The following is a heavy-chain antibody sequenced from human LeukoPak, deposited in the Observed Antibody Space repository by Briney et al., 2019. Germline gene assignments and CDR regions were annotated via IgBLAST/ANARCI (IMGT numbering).Heavy chain of an antibody. CDR3: ARASYAPLNWFDP. CDR2: IYTSGST. J-gene: IGHJ5*02. V-gene: IGHV4-61*02. Sequence: SQTLSLTCAVSGGSISSGGYSWSWIRQPAGKGLEWIGRIYTSGSTNYNPSLKSRVTMSVDTSKNQFSLKLSSVTAADTAVYYCARASYAPLNWFDPWGQGTLVTVSS. CDR1: GGSISSGGYS.